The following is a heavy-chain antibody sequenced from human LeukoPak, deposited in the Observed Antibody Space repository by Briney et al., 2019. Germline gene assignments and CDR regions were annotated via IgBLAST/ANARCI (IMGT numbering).Heavy chain of an antibody. Sequence: PGGSLRLSCAASGFTFSSYWMSWVRQAPGKGLEWVAVISYDGSNKYYADSVKGRFTISRDNSKNTLYLQMNSLRAEDTAVYYCARDRYCSGGSCYYFDYWGQGTLVTVSS. CDR3: ARDRYCSGGSCYYFDY. D-gene: IGHD2-15*01. CDR1: GFTFSSYW. V-gene: IGHV3-30-3*01. CDR2: ISYDGSNK. J-gene: IGHJ4*02.